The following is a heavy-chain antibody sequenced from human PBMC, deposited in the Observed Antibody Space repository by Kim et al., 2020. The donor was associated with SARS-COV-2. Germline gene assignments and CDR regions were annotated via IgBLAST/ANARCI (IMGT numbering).Heavy chain of an antibody. J-gene: IGHJ4*02. CDR2: IRSKTFGGTT. CDR3: SRDPPRNDGNPPY. D-gene: IGHD1-1*01. CDR1: GFTFGDYT. Sequence: GGSLRLSCTASGFTFGDYTMSWFRQAPGKGLEWVGFIRSKTFGGTTEYAASVKGRFTISRDDSKSIAYLQMNSLKSEDTAVYYCSRDPPRNDGNPPYWGQGTPGHRLL. V-gene: IGHV3-49*03.